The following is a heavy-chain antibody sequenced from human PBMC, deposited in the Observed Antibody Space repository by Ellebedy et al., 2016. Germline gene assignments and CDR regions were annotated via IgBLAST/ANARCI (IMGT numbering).Heavy chain of an antibody. V-gene: IGHV3-23*01. J-gene: IGHJ3*01. CDR3: ARDRDRVMVVIRSAFSV. Sequence: GGSLRLSXIASGFTFNNFAMSWVRQAPGKGLEWVATITGNSGRTYYADSVRGRFTISRDSAKNTLYLQMSSLTADDAAIHYSARDRDRVMVVIRSAFSVWGHGTMVAVYS. CDR1: GFTFNNFA. D-gene: IGHD3-22*01. CDR2: ITGNSGRT.